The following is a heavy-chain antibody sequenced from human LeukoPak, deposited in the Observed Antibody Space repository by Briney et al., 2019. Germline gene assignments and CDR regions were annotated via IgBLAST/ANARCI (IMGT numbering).Heavy chain of an antibody. CDR3: ARRLPSMVRGVHAFDI. D-gene: IGHD3-10*01. CDR2: IYPGDSDT. J-gene: IGHJ3*02. CDR1: GYSFTSYW. Sequence: GESLKISCKGSGYSFTSYWIGWVRQMPGKGLEWMGIIYPGDSDTRHSPSFQGQVTISADKSISTAYLQWSSLKASDTAMYYCARRLPSMVRGVHAFDIWGQGTMVTVSS. V-gene: IGHV5-51*01.